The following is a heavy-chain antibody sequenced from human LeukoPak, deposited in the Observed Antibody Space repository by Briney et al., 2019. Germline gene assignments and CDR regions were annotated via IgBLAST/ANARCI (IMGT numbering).Heavy chain of an antibody. CDR3: AKHPGAHYYGSGSYRRGSYFDN. D-gene: IGHD3-10*01. J-gene: IGHJ4*02. Sequence: GGSLRLSCLASGFTVSSTYMSWVRQAPGKGLEWVSVTYSGGSTYYADSVKGRCTISRDNSKNTLYLQMDSLRAEDTAVYHCAKHPGAHYYGSGSYRRGSYFDNWGQGILVTVSS. CDR2: TYSGGST. V-gene: IGHV3-66*04. CDR1: GFTVSSTY.